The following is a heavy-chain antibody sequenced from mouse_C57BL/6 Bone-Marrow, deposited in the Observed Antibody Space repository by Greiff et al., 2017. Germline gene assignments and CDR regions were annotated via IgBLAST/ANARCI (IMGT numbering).Heavy chain of an antibody. CDR1: GYTFTDYE. CDR3: TRGRGGSWFAY. J-gene: IGHJ3*01. CDR2: IDPETGGT. V-gene: IGHV1-15*01. Sequence: VQLVESGAELVRPGASVTLSCKASGYTFTDYEMHWVKQTPVQGLEWIGAIDPETGGTAYNQKFKGKAILTADKSSSTAYMELRSLTSEDSAVYYGTRGRGGSWFAYWGQGTLVTVSA.